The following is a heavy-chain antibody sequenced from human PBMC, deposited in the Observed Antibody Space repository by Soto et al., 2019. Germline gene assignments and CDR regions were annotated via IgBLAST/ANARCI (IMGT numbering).Heavy chain of an antibody. D-gene: IGHD1-7*01. CDR1: GGSFSGYY. J-gene: IGHJ6*01. CDR3: ASELTRPHHYYYYYGMDV. Sequence: QVQLQQWGAGLLKPSETLSLTCAVYGGSFSGYYWSWIRQPPGKGLEWIGEINHSGSTNYNPSLKSRVTISVDTSKNQFSLKLSSVTAADTAVYYCASELTRPHHYYYYYGMDVW. CDR2: INHSGST. V-gene: IGHV4-34*01.